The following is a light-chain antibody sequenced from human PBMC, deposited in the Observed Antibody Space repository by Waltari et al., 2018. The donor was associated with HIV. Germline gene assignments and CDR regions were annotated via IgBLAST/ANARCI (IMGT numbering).Light chain of an antibody. V-gene: IGKV3-15*01. Sequence: EVLMTQSPATLSVSTGERATLSCRASHSVGSRVARYQQIPGQAPRLLICGAYTRASGVPARFTGSGSETEFTLTISSLQSEDFAVYFCQQYDDWPWTFGQGTKVEIK. CDR3: QQYDDWPWT. CDR2: GAY. CDR1: HSVGSR. J-gene: IGKJ1*01.